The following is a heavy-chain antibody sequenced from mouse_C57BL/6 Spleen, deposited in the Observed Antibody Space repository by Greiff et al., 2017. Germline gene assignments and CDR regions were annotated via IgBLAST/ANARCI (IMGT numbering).Heavy chain of an antibody. J-gene: IGHJ4*01. CDR2: IDPSDSYT. CDR1: GYTFTSYW. Sequence: QVQLQQPGAELVMPGASVKLSCKASGYTFTSYWMHWVKQRPGQGLEWIGEIDPSDSYTNYNQKFKGKSTLTVDKSSSTAYMQLSSLTSEDSAVYYCARVANWDGFEAMDYWGQGTSVTVSS. V-gene: IGHV1-69*01. D-gene: IGHD4-1*01. CDR3: ARVANWDGFEAMDY.